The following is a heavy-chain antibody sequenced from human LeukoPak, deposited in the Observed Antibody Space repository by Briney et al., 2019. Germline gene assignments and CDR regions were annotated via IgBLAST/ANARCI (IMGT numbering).Heavy chain of an antibody. Sequence: SVTVSFKASGGTFTSYAISWVRQAPGQGLEWMRRIIPILGIANYAQKFQGRVTITADKSTSTAYMELSSLRSEDTAVYYCARGSSGWYLDYWGQGTLVTVSS. CDR3: ARGSSGWYLDY. V-gene: IGHV1-69*04. D-gene: IGHD6-19*01. CDR1: GGTFTSYA. J-gene: IGHJ4*02. CDR2: IIPILGIA.